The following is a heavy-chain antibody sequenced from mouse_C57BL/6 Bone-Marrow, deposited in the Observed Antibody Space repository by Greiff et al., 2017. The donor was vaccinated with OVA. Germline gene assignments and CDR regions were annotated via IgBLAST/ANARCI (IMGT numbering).Heavy chain of an antibody. J-gene: IGHJ1*03. CDR3: ARNYGPWYFDV. CDR1: GFTFSSYG. V-gene: IGHV5-6*01. D-gene: IGHD1-1*01. CDR2: ISSGGSYT. Sequence: EVKLMESGGDLVKPGGSLKLSCAASGFTFSSYGMSWVRQTPDKRLEWVATISSGGSYTYYPDSVKGRFTISRDNAKNTLYLQMSSLKSEDTAMYYCARNYGPWYFDVWGTGTTVTVSS.